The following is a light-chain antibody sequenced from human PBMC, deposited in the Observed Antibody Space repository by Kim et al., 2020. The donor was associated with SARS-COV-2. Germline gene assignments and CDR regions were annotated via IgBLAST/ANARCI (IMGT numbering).Light chain of an antibody. V-gene: IGKV1-6*01. J-gene: IGKJ5*01. CDR2: AAS. CDR3: LQDYSFPIT. Sequence: AIQMTQSPSSLSASVGDRVTITCRASQDIRHDLGWFQQKPGKAPKLLIYAASNLQSGVPSRFSGSGSGTDFTLTISSLQPDDFATYYCLQDYSFPITFGQGRRLEIK. CDR1: QDIRHD.